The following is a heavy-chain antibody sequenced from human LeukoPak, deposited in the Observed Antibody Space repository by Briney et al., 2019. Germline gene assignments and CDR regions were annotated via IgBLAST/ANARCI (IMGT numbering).Heavy chain of an antibody. Sequence: SQTLSLTCTVSGDSISSGSYYWSWIRQPAGKGLEWIGRIYTSGSTNYNPSLKSRVTMSVDTSKNQFSLKLSSVTAADTAVYYCAVSDDGYYDSSGSAELYWGQGTLVTVSS. V-gene: IGHV4-61*02. CDR2: IYTSGST. CDR1: GDSISSGSYY. J-gene: IGHJ4*02. D-gene: IGHD3-22*01. CDR3: AVSDDGYYDSSGSAELY.